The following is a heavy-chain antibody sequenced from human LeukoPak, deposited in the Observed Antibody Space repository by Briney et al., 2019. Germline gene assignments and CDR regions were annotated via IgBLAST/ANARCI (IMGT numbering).Heavy chain of an antibody. CDR1: GGSISSSSYY. D-gene: IGHD6-19*01. V-gene: IGHV4-39*01. Sequence: SETLSLTCTVSGGSISSSSYYWGWIRQPPGKGLEWIGSIYYSGSTYYNPSLKSRVTISLDTSKNQFSLKLSSVTAADTAVYYCATLFSSGWHERFDYWGEGTLVTVSS. J-gene: IGHJ4*02. CDR3: ATLFSSGWHERFDY. CDR2: IYYSGST.